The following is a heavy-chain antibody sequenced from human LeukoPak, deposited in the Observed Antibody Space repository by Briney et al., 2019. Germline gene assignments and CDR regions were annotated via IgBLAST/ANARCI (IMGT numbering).Heavy chain of an antibody. Sequence: ASVKVSCKASGYTCTSYDINWVRQATGQGLEWMGWMNPNSGNTGYAQKFQGRVTMTGNTSISTAYMELSSLKSEDTAVYYCARLIGWEHLDYYYYMDVWGKGTTVTVSS. CDR2: MNPNSGNT. CDR1: GYTCTSYD. D-gene: IGHD1-26*01. J-gene: IGHJ6*03. V-gene: IGHV1-8*01. CDR3: ARLIGWEHLDYYYYMDV.